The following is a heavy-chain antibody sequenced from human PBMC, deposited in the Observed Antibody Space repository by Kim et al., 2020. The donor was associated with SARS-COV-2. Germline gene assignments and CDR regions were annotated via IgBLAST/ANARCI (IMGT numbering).Heavy chain of an antibody. CDR3: ARNGYSSGWYDGKGQNDY. CDR1: GYTFTSYA. CDR2: INTNTGNP. V-gene: IGHV7-4-1*02. J-gene: IGHJ4*02. Sequence: ASVKVSCKASGYTFTSYAMNWVRQAPGQGLEWMGWINTNTGNPTYAQGFTGRFVFSLDTSVSTAYLQISSLKAEDTAVYYCARNGYSSGWYDGKGQNDYWGQGTLVTVSS. D-gene: IGHD6-19*01.